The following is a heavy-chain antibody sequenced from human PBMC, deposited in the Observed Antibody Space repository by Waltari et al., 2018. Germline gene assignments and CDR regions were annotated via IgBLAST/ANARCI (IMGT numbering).Heavy chain of an antibody. CDR2: ISGSSSYI. D-gene: IGHD5-12*01. V-gene: IGHV3-21*02. J-gene: IGHJ4*02. Sequence: VQLVESGGVLVKPGGSLRLSCAAFGFTCGGYTMNWVRQAPGKGLEWVSSISGSSSYIYYADSLQGRFTISRDNAKNSLYLQMNSLRAEDTALYYCVRDRRGFSGYDWDFDYWGRGTLVTVSS. CDR1: GFTCGGYT. CDR3: VRDRRGFSGYDWDFDY.